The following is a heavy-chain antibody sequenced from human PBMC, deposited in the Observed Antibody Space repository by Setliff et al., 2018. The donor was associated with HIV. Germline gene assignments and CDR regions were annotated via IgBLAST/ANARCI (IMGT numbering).Heavy chain of an antibody. V-gene: IGHV4-31*03. CDR3: TRGNKRFGGLGWFDP. Sequence: SETLSLTCTVSGGSLTSGDYYWSWLRQLPGKGLQWIGYIYYSGSTYCNPSLNSRVNISIDTSKNQFSLKLSSLTAADTALYHCTRGNKRFGGLGWFDPWGQGTLVTVSS. D-gene: IGHD3-10*01. J-gene: IGHJ5*02. CDR2: IYYSGST. CDR1: GGSLTSGDYY.